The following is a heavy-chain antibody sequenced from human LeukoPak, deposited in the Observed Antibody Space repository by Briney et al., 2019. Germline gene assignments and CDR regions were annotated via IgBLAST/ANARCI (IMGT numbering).Heavy chain of an antibody. D-gene: IGHD1-26*01. V-gene: IGHV3-23*01. CDR3: AKDDGGSYYIYYYYMDV. J-gene: IGHJ6*03. CDR2: FSAGGST. Sequence: GGSLLLSCAASGFTFCNYGMNWARQAPGKGLEWVSAFSAGGSTYYADSVKGRFTVSRDNSRNTLYLQMNSLRAEDTAVYYCAKDDGGSYYIYYYYMDVWGKGTTVTSSS. CDR1: GFTFCNYG.